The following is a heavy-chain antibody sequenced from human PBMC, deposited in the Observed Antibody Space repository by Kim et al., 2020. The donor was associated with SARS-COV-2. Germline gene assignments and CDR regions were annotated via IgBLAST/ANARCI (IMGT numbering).Heavy chain of an antibody. Sequence: GGSLRLSCAVSGFTFSNYAMSWVRQVPGKGLEWVAGIGAGHDAYYADSVRGRFTISRDHFANTLYLQMNSLRADDTAVYHCAKRAATGAGPYYYDSWGPG. J-gene: IGHJ1*01. CDR3: AKRAATGAGPYYYDS. V-gene: IGHV3-23*01. CDR2: IGAGHDA. CDR1: GFTFSNYA. D-gene: IGHD3-16*01.